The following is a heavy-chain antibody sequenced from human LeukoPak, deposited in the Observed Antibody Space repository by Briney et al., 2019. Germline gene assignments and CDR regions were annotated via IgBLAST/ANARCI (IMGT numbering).Heavy chain of an antibody. V-gene: IGHV3-21*01. Sequence: GGSLRLSCAASGFTFSSYSMNWVRQAPGKGLEWVSSISSSSSYIYYADSVKGRFTISRDNAKNSLYLQVNSLRAEDTAVYYCARDKRPMVRGVGYFDYWGQGTLVTVS. J-gene: IGHJ4*02. CDR2: ISSSSSYI. CDR3: ARDKRPMVRGVGYFDY. CDR1: GFTFSSYS. D-gene: IGHD3-10*01.